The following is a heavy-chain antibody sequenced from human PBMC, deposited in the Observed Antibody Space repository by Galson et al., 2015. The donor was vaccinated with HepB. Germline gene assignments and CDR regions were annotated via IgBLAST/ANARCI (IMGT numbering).Heavy chain of an antibody. V-gene: IGHV3-23*01. Sequence: SLRLSCAAPGFTFSNFAMSWVRQAPGKGLEWVSVITDSGTTYYADSVKSRFRICRDNPKNTLYLQMNSMRADDTAVYFLLGDTGLVEFDYWGQGTLVTVSS. J-gene: IGHJ4*02. CDR3: LGDTGLVEFDY. D-gene: IGHD2-15*01. CDR1: GFTFSNFA. CDR2: ITDSGTT.